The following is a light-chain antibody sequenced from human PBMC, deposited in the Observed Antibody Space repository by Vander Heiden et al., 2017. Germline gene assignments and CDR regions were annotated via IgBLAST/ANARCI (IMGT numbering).Light chain of an antibody. J-gene: IGLJ3*02. CDR3: AGWDDSLNGVV. CDR1: RSNIGRYT. V-gene: IGLV1-44*01. CDR2: NND. Sequence: HSLPTQPPSASAPPGQKVTISCSGSRSNIGRYTVTWYQQLPGTAPKLLISNNDQRPSGVPDRFSASKSGTSASLAIIGLQSEDEADYYCAGWDDSLNGVVFGGGTKLTVL.